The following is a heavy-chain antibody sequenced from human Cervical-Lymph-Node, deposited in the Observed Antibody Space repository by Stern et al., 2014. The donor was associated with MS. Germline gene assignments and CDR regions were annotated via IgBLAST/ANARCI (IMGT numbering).Heavy chain of an antibody. V-gene: IGHV4-59*01. CDR2: FYHTGSV. CDR3: AREGEYCSGSRCYPFLDY. D-gene: IGHD2-15*01. CDR1: GGSLRSYY. J-gene: IGHJ4*02. Sequence: QVQLQESGPGLVKPSETLSLTCTVSGGSLRSYYWNWIRQAPGKGLEWVGVFYHTGSVNYNPSLSSRVAMSVDTSKNQFSLTVSSVTAADTAVYYCAREGEYCSGSRCYPFLDYWGQGTLVTVSS.